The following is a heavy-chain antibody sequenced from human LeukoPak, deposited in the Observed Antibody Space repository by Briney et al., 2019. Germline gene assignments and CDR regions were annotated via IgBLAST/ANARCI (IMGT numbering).Heavy chain of an antibody. D-gene: IGHD4-17*01. CDR3: ARDQTTVPPPGFDY. J-gene: IGHJ4*02. CDR1: GYTFTGYY. V-gene: IGHV1-2*02. Sequence: GASVKVSCKASGYTFTGYYMHWVRQAPGQGLEWMGWINPNSGGTNYAQKFQGRVTMTRDTSISTAYMELSRLRSDDTAVYYCARDQTTVPPPGFDYWGQGTLVTVSS. CDR2: INPNSGGT.